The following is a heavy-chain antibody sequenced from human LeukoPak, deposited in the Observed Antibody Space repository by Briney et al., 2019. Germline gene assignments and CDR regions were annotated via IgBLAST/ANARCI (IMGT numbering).Heavy chain of an antibody. CDR1: GGSFSGYY. J-gene: IGHJ4*02. D-gene: IGHD2-2*01. V-gene: IGHV4-34*01. Sequence: SETLSLTCAVYGGSFSGYYWSWIRQPPGKGLEWIGEINHSGSTNYNPSLKSRVTISVDTSKNQFSLKLSSVTAANTAVYYCAREWDIVVVPAATGYFDYWGQGTLVTVSS. CDR3: AREWDIVVVPAATGYFDY. CDR2: INHSGST.